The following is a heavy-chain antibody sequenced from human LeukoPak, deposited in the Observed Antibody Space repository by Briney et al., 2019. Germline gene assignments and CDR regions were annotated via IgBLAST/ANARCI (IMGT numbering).Heavy chain of an antibody. V-gene: IGHV1-69*08. CDR3: ARSGSSRRDPAWFDP. CDR2: IIPSLGTA. J-gene: IGHJ5*02. CDR1: GDTFSTYR. D-gene: IGHD5-12*01. Sequence: ASVRVSCKASGDTFSTYRINWVRQAPGQGLEWMGRIIPSLGTAHYAPKFQGRVTFSADKSTTTAYMDLRGLRSDDTALYYCARSGSSRRDPAWFDPWGQGTLVTVSS.